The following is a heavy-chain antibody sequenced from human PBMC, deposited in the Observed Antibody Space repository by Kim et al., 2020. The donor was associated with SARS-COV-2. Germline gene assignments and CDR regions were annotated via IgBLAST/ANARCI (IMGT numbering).Heavy chain of an antibody. CDR1: GGSFSGYY. Sequence: SETLSLTCAVYGGSFSGYYWSWIRQPPGKGLEWIGEISHSGSTNYNPSLKSRVTISVDTSKNQFSLKLSSVTAADTAVYYCARFKGSYYTRPNGMDVWGQGTTVTVSS. D-gene: IGHD3-10*01. V-gene: IGHV4-34*01. CDR2: ISHSGST. J-gene: IGHJ6*02. CDR3: ARFKGSYYTRPNGMDV.